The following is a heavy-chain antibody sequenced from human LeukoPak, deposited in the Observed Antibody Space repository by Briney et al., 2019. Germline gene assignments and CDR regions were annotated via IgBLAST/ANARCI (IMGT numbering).Heavy chain of an antibody. CDR3: ARRIQGMAPYYFDY. Sequence: GGSLRLSCTASGFTFSSYWMHWVRQAPGRGLVWVSRINSDGGSTSYADSVKGRFTISRDNAENTLYLQMNSLRAEDTAVYYCARRIQGMAPYYFDYWGQGTLVTVSS. V-gene: IGHV3-74*01. J-gene: IGHJ4*02. CDR2: INSDGGST. CDR1: GFTFSSYW. D-gene: IGHD5-24*01.